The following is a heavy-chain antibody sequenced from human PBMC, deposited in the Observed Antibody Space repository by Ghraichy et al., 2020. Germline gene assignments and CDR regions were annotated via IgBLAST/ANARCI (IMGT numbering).Heavy chain of an antibody. Sequence: ASVKVSCKASGYTFTGYYMHWVRQAPGQGLKWMGWINPNSGGTNYAQKFQGRVTMTRDTSISTAYMELSRLRSDDTAVYYCARGGGSGYDHIGSDAFDIWGQGTMVTVSS. J-gene: IGHJ3*02. CDR1: GYTFTGYY. CDR2: INPNSGGT. CDR3: ARGGGSGYDHIGSDAFDI. D-gene: IGHD5-12*01. V-gene: IGHV1-2*02.